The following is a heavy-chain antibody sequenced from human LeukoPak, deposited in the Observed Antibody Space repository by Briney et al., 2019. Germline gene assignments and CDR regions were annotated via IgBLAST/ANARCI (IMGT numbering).Heavy chain of an antibody. J-gene: IGHJ4*02. CDR3: ARDTALWFGESIPFDY. Sequence: GRSLRLSCAASGFTFSSYGMHWVRQAPGKGLEWVSYISSSSSTIYYADSVKGRFTISRDNAKNSLYLQMNSLRAEDTAVYYCARDTALWFGESIPFDYWGQGTLVTVSS. CDR2: ISSSSSTI. CDR1: GFTFSSYG. D-gene: IGHD3-10*01. V-gene: IGHV3-48*04.